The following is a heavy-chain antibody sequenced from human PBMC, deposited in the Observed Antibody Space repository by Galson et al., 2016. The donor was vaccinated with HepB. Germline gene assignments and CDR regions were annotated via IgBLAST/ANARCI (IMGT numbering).Heavy chain of an antibody. D-gene: IGHD5-18*01. J-gene: IGHJ5*01. CDR1: GGTFDSYS. CDR3: AHGGYARGDS. CDR2: IISSLGSA. Sequence: SVKVSCKASGGTFDSYSISWVRQAPGQGLEWMGGIISSLGSATYAQNFAGRLTLTADDSTSTAFMELSSLRSDDTAVYYWAHGGYARGDSWGQGTLVTVSA. V-gene: IGHV1-69*13.